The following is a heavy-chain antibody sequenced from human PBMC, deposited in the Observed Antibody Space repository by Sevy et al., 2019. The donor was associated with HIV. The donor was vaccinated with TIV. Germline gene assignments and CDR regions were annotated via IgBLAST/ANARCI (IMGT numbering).Heavy chain of an antibody. Sequence: GGSLRLSCAASGFTFSNYDMNWVRQAPGNGVEWVSYIYYEDSVKGRFTISRDIPKNSLYVQMNRLRAEETAVYYCAREGGYTDQGMDVWGQGTTVTVSS. CDR1: GFTFSNYD. V-gene: IGHV3-48*01. J-gene: IGHJ6*02. CDR3: AREGGYTDQGMDV. D-gene: IGHD5-12*01. CDR2: I.